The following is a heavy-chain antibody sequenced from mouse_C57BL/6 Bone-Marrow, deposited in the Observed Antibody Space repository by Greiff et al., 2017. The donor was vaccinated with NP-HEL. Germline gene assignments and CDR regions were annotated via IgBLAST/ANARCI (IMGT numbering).Heavy chain of an antibody. J-gene: IGHJ4*01. CDR1: GYTFTSYW. CDR3: ARRILITTQGDYAMDY. V-gene: IGHV1-64*01. CDR2: IHPNSGST. D-gene: IGHD2-4*01. Sequence: QVQLQQPGAELVKPGASVKLSCKASGYTFTSYWMHWVKQRPGQGLEWIGMIHPNSGSTNYNEKFKSKATLTVDKSSSTAYMQLSSLTSEDSAVYYCARRILITTQGDYAMDYWGQGTSVTVSS.